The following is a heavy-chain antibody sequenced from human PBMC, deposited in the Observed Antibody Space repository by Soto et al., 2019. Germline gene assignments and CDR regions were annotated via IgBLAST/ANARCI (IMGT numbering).Heavy chain of an antibody. D-gene: IGHD1-20*01. CDR2: IERDDDDK. CDR3: ARSIRGPRKFNGMDV. J-gene: IGHJ6*02. CDR1: GFSITSPGMS. V-gene: IGHV2-70*13. Sequence: SGPTLVNPTETLTLTCTFSGFSITSPGMSVSWIRQPPGRALEWLALIERDDDDKYYSTSLKTRLTISKDTRKNQVVLTMANMDPADTATYYCARSIRGPRKFNGMDVWGQGTTVTDSS.